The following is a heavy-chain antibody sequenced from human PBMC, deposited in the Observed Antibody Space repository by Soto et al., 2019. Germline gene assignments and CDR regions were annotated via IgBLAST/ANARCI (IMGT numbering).Heavy chain of an antibody. CDR3: ANSGYSGYHSPNDY. CDR2: ISGSGGST. Sequence: EVQLLESGGGLVQPGGSLRLSCAASGFTFSSYAMSWVRQAPGKGLEWVSAISGSGGSTYYADSVKGRFTISRDNSKNTLYLQMNSLRAEDTAVYYCANSGYSGYHSPNDYWGQGTLVTVSS. V-gene: IGHV3-23*01. J-gene: IGHJ4*02. CDR1: GFTFSSYA. D-gene: IGHD5-12*01.